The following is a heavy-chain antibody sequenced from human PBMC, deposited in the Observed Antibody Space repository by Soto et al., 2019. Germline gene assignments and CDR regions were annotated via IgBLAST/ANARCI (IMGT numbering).Heavy chain of an antibody. J-gene: IGHJ4*02. D-gene: IGHD1-26*01. Sequence: SGPTLVNPTQTLTLTCSFSGFSLNTTKVAVGWIRQPPGKALEWLGFIYWEDQRRYSPSLDDRVTITEDTSKKQVVLTMTNVDPVDTATYFCARTVTATDFLGELFDSWGQGTLVTVSS. CDR3: ARTVTATDFLGELFDS. V-gene: IGHV2-5*02. CDR2: IYWEDQR. CDR1: GFSLNTTKVA.